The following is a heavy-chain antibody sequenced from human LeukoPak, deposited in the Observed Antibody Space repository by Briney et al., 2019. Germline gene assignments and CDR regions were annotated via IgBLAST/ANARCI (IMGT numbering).Heavy chain of an antibody. D-gene: IGHD4/OR15-4a*01. CDR1: GFTFSSYW. V-gene: IGHV3-74*01. CDR3: ARDGVLGTPFDH. J-gene: IGHJ4*02. CDR2: ITIDVSNT. Sequence: GGSLRLSCAASGFTFSSYWMHWVRQAPGKGLLWVSRITIDVSNTAYADSVKGRFTISRDNAKNTVYLQMNSLTDEDTAVYYCARDGVLGTPFDHWGQGALVTVSS.